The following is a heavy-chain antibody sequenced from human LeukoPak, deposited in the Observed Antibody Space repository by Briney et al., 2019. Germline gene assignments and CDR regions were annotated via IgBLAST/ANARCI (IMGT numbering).Heavy chain of an antibody. V-gene: IGHV3-33*06. J-gene: IGHJ1*01. CDR1: GSTLSSYG. CDR2: LWYDGSNK. CDR3: AKSGMTSDSSSWSPPQDFQH. Sequence: RSLRLSCAASGSTLSSYGMQRVRQGPAKGAEGVAVLWYDGSNKYYADSVKGRFTISRDNSKNTLYLQMNGLRAEDTAVYYCAKSGMTSDSSSWSPPQDFQHCGQGSLVTVSS. D-gene: IGHD6-13*01.